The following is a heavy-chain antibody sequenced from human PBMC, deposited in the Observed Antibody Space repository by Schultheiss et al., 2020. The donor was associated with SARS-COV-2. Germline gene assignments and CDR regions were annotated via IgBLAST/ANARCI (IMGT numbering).Heavy chain of an antibody. D-gene: IGHD2-15*01. V-gene: IGHV3-30*14. Sequence: GGSLRLSCAASGFTFSSYAMHWVRQAPGKGLEWVAVISYDGSNKYYADSVKGRFTISRDNSKNTLYLQMNSLKTEDTAVYYCARDLPSGAPGMDVWVQGTTVTVSS. CDR1: GFTFSSYA. CDR3: ARDLPSGAPGMDV. CDR2: ISYDGSNK. J-gene: IGHJ6*02.